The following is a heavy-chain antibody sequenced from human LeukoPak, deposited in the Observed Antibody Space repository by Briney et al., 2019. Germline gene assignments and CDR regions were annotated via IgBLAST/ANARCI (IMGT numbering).Heavy chain of an antibody. Sequence: ASVKVSCKASGYTFTGYYMHWVRQAPGQGLEWMGWINPNSGGTNYAQKFQGRVTMTRDTSISTAYMELSRLRSDDTAVYYCARDPNRYCSSTSCYSIPSDYYYYIDVWGKGTTVTISS. CDR3: ARDPNRYCSSTSCYSIPSDYYYYIDV. D-gene: IGHD2-2*02. CDR2: INPNSGGT. J-gene: IGHJ6*03. CDR1: GYTFTGYY. V-gene: IGHV1-2*02.